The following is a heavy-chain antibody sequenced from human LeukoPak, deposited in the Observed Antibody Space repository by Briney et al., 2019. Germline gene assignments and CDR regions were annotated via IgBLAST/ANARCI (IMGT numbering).Heavy chain of an antibody. CDR1: GFTFNNAW. V-gene: IGHV3-15*01. D-gene: IGHD1-26*01. CDR3: AAERYYTLFY. CDR2: IKSKNAGGTT. J-gene: IGHJ4*02. Sequence: PGGPLRLSCATSGFTFNNAWMSWVRQAPGQGLEWVGRIKSKNAGGTTDYAAPVKGRFTISRDDSKSTVYLQLNSLGTEDTAVYYRAAERYYTLFYRGQGTLVIVSS.